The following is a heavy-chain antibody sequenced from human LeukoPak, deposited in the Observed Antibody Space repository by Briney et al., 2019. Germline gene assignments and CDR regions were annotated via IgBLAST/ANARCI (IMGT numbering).Heavy chain of an antibody. V-gene: IGHV3-21*01. J-gene: IGHJ4*02. Sequence: PGGSLRLSCAASGFTFSTCSMKWVRQAPGKTLEWVSSISGSSYHIYYADSVKGRFTISRDNANNLLYLQMNSLRAEDPAVYYCASGTIVGARGADNWGQGTLVTVSS. CDR3: ASGTIVGARGADN. D-gene: IGHD1-26*01. CDR1: GFTFSTCS. CDR2: ISGSSYHI.